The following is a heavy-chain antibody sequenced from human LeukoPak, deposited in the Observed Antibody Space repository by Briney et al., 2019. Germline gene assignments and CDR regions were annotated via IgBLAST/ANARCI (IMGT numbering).Heavy chain of an antibody. V-gene: IGHV3-23*01. CDR1: GFTFSSYA. CDR2: ISGSGGST. CDR3: ARASNYGGGFDY. D-gene: IGHD4-11*01. J-gene: IGHJ4*02. Sequence: PGGSLRLSCAASGFTFSSYAMSWVRQAPGKGLEWVSAISGSGGSTYYADSVKGRFTISRDNAKNSLYLQMNSLRAEDTAVYYCARASNYGGGFDYWGQGTLVTVSS.